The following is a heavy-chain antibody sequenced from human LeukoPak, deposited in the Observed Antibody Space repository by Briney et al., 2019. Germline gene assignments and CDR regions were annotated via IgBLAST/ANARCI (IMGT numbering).Heavy chain of an antibody. CDR1: GFTFSIYA. D-gene: IGHD6-13*01. J-gene: IGHJ4*02. V-gene: IGHV3-23*01. Sequence: GGSLRLSCAASGFTFSIYAMNWVRQAPGKGLEWVSGISASGGSTYSADSVKGRFTISRDNSKDTLYLQMNTLRAEDTAVYYCAKDYSSTWFRIDFWGQGTLVTVSS. CDR2: ISASGGST. CDR3: AKDYSSTWFRIDF.